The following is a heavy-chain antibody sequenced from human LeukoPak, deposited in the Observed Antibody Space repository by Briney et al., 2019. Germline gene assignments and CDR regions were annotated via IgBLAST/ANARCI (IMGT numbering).Heavy chain of an antibody. J-gene: IGHJ4*02. Sequence: GGSLRLSCAASGFTFSSYSMNWVRQAPGEGLEWVSSISSSSSYIYYADSVKGRFTISRDNAKNSLYLQMNSLRAEDTAVYYCARDSSSGWYGYIDYWGQGTLVTVSS. CDR3: ARDSSSGWYGYIDY. D-gene: IGHD6-19*01. CDR2: ISSSSSYI. V-gene: IGHV3-21*01. CDR1: GFTFSSYS.